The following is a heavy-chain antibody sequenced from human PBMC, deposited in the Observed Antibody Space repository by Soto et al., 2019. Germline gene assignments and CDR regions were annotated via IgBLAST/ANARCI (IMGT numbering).Heavy chain of an antibody. CDR3: AHSVASGYYDILTGYSPPLDY. CDR1: GFSLSTSGVG. CDR2: IYWDDDK. D-gene: IGHD3-9*01. Sequence: SGPMLVKPTQTLTLTCTFSGFSLSTSGVGVGWIRQPPGKALEWLALIYWDDDKRYSPSLKSRLTITKDTSKNQVVLTMTNMDPVDTATYYCAHSVASGYYDILTGYSPPLDYWGQGTLVTVSS. J-gene: IGHJ4*02. V-gene: IGHV2-5*02.